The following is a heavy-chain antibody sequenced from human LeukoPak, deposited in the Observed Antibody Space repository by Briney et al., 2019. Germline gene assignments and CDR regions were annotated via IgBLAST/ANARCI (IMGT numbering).Heavy chain of an antibody. CDR3: AREGLYGDYAGH. D-gene: IGHD4-17*01. Sequence: GGSLRLSCAASGFTFSSYSMNWVRQAPGKGLEWVSSISYTGSYIYYADSVKGRFTISRDNAKNSLFLQMNSLRAEDTAVYYCAREGLYGDYAGHWGQGTLVTVSS. V-gene: IGHV3-21*01. CDR1: GFTFSSYS. J-gene: IGHJ4*02. CDR2: ISYTGSYI.